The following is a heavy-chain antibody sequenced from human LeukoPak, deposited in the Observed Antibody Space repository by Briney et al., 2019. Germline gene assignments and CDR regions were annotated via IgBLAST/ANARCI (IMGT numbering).Heavy chain of an antibody. Sequence: GGSLRLSCAASGFTFSSYGMHWVRQAPGKGLEWVAVISYDGSNKYYADSVKGRFTISRDNPKNTLYLQMNSLRAEDTAVYYCASTGYSSSWYVGYFDYWGQGTLVTVSS. CDR1: GFTFSSYG. J-gene: IGHJ4*02. V-gene: IGHV3-30*03. CDR2: ISYDGSNK. CDR3: ASTGYSSSWYVGYFDY. D-gene: IGHD6-13*01.